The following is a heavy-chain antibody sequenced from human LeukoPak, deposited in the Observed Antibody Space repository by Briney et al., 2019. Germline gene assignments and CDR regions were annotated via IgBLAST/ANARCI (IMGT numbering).Heavy chain of an antibody. CDR3: ARTTHSSGWPTGVDY. J-gene: IGHJ4*02. CDR1: GYSFTIYW. Sequence: GESLKISCKVSGYSFTIYWIGWVRQMPGKGLEWMGIIYPGDSDTRYSPSFQGQVTISADRSISTAYLQWSSLKASDTAIYYCARTTHSSGWPTGVDYWGQGTLVTVSS. V-gene: IGHV5-51*01. D-gene: IGHD6-19*01. CDR2: IYPGDSDT.